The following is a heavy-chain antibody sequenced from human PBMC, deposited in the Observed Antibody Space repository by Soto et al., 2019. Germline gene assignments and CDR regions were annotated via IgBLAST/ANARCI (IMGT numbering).Heavy chain of an antibody. CDR2: INPSGGST. Sequence: ASVKVSCKASGYTFTSYYMHWVRQAPGQGREWMGIINPSGGSTSYAQKFQGRVTMTRDTSTSTVYMEPSSLRSEDTAVYYCARGGIVVVPAAIVHWFDPWGQGXLVTVSS. V-gene: IGHV1-46*01. J-gene: IGHJ5*02. CDR1: GYTFTSYY. CDR3: ARGGIVVVPAAIVHWFDP. D-gene: IGHD2-2*02.